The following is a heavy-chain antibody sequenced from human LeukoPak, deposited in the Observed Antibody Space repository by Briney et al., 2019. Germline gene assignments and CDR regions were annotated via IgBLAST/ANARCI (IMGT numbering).Heavy chain of an antibody. CDR2: ISSSGSTI. V-gene: IGHV3-48*03. J-gene: IGHJ4*02. CDR3: ARDTNYPDY. Sequence: PGGSLRLSCAASGFTFSSYEMNWVRQAPGKGLEGVSYISSSGSTIYYADSVKGRFTISRDNAKNSLYLQMNSLRAEDTAVYYCARDTNYPDYWGQGTLVTVSS. CDR1: GFTFSSYE. D-gene: IGHD1-26*01.